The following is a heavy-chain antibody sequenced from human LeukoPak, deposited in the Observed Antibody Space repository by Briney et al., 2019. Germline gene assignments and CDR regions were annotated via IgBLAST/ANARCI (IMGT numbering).Heavy chain of an antibody. CDR3: AHARGTYYYGPGSYPFGN. CDR1: GFSLSTSGVG. V-gene: IGHV2-5*02. Sequence: KESGPTLVNPTQTLTLTCTFSGFSLSTSGVGVGWIRQPPGKALEWLALIYWDDDKRYSPSLKSRLTITKDTSKNQVVLTMTNMDPVDTATYYCAHARGTYYYGPGSYPFGNWGQGTLVTVSS. CDR2: IYWDDDK. J-gene: IGHJ4*02. D-gene: IGHD3-10*01.